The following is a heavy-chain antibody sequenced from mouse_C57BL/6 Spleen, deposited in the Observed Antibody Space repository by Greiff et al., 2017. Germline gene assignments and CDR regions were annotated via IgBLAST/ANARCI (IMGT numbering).Heavy chain of an antibody. V-gene: IGHV5-17*01. CDR3: ARENDYGGFAY. CDR2: ISSGSSTI. CDR1: GFTFSDYG. Sequence: DVMLVESGGGLVKPGGSLKLSCAASGFTFSDYGMHWVRQAPEKGLEWVAYISSGSSTIYYADTVKGRFTIATDNATNTLFLQMTSLRSEDTALYYCARENDYGGFAYWGQGTLVTVSA. J-gene: IGHJ3*01. D-gene: IGHD1-1*01.